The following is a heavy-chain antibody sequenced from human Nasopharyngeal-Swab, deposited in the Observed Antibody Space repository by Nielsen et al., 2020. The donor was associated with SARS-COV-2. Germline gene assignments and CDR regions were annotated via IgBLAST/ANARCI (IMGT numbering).Heavy chain of an antibody. CDR2: GYHSGST. CDR1: GGSISSSNW. D-gene: IGHD6-19*01. CDR3: ARDGSSGWYFDY. J-gene: IGHJ4*02. Sequence: SETLSLTCAASGGSISSSNWWRWVRQPPGKGLEWIGDGYHSGSTNYNPSLKRRVTISVDTSKNQFSLKLSSVTAADTAVYYCARDGSSGWYFDYWGQGTLVTVSS. V-gene: IGHV4-4*02.